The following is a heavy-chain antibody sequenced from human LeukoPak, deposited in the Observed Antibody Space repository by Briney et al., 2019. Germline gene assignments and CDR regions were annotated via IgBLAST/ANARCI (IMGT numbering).Heavy chain of an antibody. J-gene: IGHJ4*02. CDR1: ASTFSNDA. CDR3: TTDVPTALPQIDF. CDR2: VSYDETNK. Sequence: SGGSLRLSCAASASTFSNDAIHWVRQAPGKGLEWVAVVSYDETNKYYADSVKGRFTISRDNSKNTVYLQMSSLKTEDTAVYYCTTDVPTALPQIDFWGQGTLVTVSS. V-gene: IGHV3-30-3*01. D-gene: IGHD1-14*01.